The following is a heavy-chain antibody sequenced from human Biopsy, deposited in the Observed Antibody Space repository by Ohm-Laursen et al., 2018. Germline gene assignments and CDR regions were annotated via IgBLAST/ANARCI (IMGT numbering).Heavy chain of an antibody. J-gene: IGHJ2*01. CDR1: GGSIGGGAYY. CDR2: ISYSGTT. V-gene: IGHV4-31*01. CDR3: ARGVPHYDGSGFPLAGYWYFDL. Sequence: SETLSLTCTVSGGSIGGGAYYWNWIRQHPGKGLEWIGLISYSGTTFYNPSLESLLTISIDTSKNHFSLNLRSVTAADTAVYYFARGVPHYDGSGFPLAGYWYFDLWGRGTLVTVPS. D-gene: IGHD3-22*01.